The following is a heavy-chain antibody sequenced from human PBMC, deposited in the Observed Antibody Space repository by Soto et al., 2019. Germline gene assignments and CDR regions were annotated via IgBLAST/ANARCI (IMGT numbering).Heavy chain of an antibody. Sequence: GGSLRLSCAGSGFTFSTYSMNWVRQAPGKGLEWVSYISTTSSTIYYADSVKGRFTISRDNAKNSLYLQMDSLRDEDTAVYYCARYGYSSGWYPFDFWGQGTLVTVPQ. CDR3: ARYGYSSGWYPFDF. CDR2: ISTTSSTI. D-gene: IGHD6-19*01. V-gene: IGHV3-48*02. CDR1: GFTFSTYS. J-gene: IGHJ4*02.